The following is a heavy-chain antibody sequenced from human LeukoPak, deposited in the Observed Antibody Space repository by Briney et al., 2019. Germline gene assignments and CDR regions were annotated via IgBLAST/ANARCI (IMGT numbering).Heavy chain of an antibody. CDR3: TTCPEGDS. CDR2: IKSKTNGGTA. D-gene: IGHD1-14*01. J-gene: IGHJ5*01. CDR1: GFTFSGYE. Sequence: PGGSLRLSCAASGFTFSGYEMNWVRQAPGKGLEWVGRIKSKTNGGTADYAAPVKGRFTISRDDSKNTLYLQMNSLQTEDTAVYYCTTCPEGDSWGQGTLVTVSS. V-gene: IGHV3-15*01.